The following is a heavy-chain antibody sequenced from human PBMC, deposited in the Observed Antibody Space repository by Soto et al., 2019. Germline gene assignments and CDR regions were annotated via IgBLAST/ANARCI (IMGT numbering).Heavy chain of an antibody. D-gene: IGHD2-2*01. Sequence: QVQLVQSGAEVKKPGSSVKVSCKASGGTFSSYTISWVRQAPGQGLEWMGRIIPILGIANYAQKFQGRVTITADKSTSTAYMELSSLRSEDTAVYYCARSRTYCSSTSCVRDAFDIWGKGTMVTVSA. CDR1: GGTFSSYT. CDR2: IIPILGIA. CDR3: ARSRTYCSSTSCVRDAFDI. J-gene: IGHJ3*02. V-gene: IGHV1-69*02.